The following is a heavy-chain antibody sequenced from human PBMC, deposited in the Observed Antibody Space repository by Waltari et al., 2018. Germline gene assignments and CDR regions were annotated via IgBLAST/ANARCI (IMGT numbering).Heavy chain of an antibody. D-gene: IGHD4-4*01. V-gene: IGHV4-59*01. CDR1: GGSISSYS. J-gene: IGHJ6*03. Sequence: QVQLQESGPGLVKPSETLSLTRTVSGGSISSYSWNWIRQPPGKGLEWLGYLSYTGSTNYNPSLRIRVSISLDTSRNQFSLKLSSVTAADTAVYYCARDYSNYGYMDVWGKGTTVTISS. CDR2: LSYTGST. CDR3: ARDYSNYGYMDV.